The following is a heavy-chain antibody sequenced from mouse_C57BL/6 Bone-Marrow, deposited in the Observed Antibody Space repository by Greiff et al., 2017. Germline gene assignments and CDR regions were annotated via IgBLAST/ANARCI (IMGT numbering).Heavy chain of an antibody. CDR1: GFTFSDYY. V-gene: IGHV5-16*01. CDR2: INYDGSST. Sequence: EVQVVESEGGLVQPGSSMKLSCTASGFTFSDYYMAWVRQVPEKGLEWVANINYDGSSTYYLDSLKSRFIISRDNAKNILYLQMSRLKSEDTATDYCARDGGSSHWYCDVWGTGTTVTVSS. CDR3: ARDGGSSHWYCDV. J-gene: IGHJ1*03. D-gene: IGHD1-1*01.